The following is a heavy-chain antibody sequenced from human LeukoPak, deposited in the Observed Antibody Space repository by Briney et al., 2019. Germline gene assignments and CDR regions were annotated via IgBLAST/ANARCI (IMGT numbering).Heavy chain of an antibody. V-gene: IGHV4-38-2*01. CDR1: GYPISSGYY. Sequence: SETLSLTCAVSGYPISSGYYWGWIRQPPGKGLEWIGSIYHSGSTYYNPSLKSRVTISVDTSKNQFSLKLSSVTAADTAVYYCASLDFWSGYRDYWGQGTLVTVSS. D-gene: IGHD3-3*01. CDR2: IYHSGST. CDR3: ASLDFWSGYRDY. J-gene: IGHJ4*02.